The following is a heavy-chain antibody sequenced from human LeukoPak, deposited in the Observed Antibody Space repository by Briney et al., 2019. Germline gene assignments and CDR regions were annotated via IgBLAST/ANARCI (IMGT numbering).Heavy chain of an antibody. CDR1: GFTFSNYD. J-gene: IGHJ3*02. V-gene: IGHV3-13*04. Sequence: PGGSLRLSCAASGFTFSNYDMHWARQATGKGLEWVSTITTAGDTYYPDSVKGRFTISRENAKNSLYLQMNSLRAGDTAVYYCARVNNGAFDIWGQGTMVTVSS. D-gene: IGHD1/OR15-1a*01. CDR2: ITTAGDT. CDR3: ARVNNGAFDI.